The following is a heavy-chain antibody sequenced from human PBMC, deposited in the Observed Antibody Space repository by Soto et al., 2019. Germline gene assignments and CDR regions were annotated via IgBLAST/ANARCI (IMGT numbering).Heavy chain of an antibody. J-gene: IGHJ5*02. Sequence: PGGSLRLSCAASGFTFSSYGMHWVRQAPGKGLEWVAVIWYDGSNKYYADSVKGRFTISRDNYKNTLYLQMNSLRAEDTAVYYCARDRRVYNWNRGGWFDPWGQGTLVTVSS. CDR3: ARDRRVYNWNRGGWFDP. CDR2: IWYDGSNK. V-gene: IGHV3-33*01. CDR1: GFTFSSYG. D-gene: IGHD1-20*01.